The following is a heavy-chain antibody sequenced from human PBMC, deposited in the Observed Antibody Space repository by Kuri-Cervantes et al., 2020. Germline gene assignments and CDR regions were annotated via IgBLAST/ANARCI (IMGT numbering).Heavy chain of an antibody. V-gene: IGHV4-30-2*01. CDR1: GGSISSGGYS. Sequence: SQTLSLTCAVSGGSISSGGYSWSWIRQPPGKGLEWIGYIYHSGSTYYNPSLKSRVTISVDTSKKQFSLKLSSVTAADTAVYYCARDRDCSSGSCYLDAFDIWGQGTVVTVSS. CDR2: IYHSGST. D-gene: IGHD2-15*01. J-gene: IGHJ3*02. CDR3: ARDRDCSSGSCYLDAFDI.